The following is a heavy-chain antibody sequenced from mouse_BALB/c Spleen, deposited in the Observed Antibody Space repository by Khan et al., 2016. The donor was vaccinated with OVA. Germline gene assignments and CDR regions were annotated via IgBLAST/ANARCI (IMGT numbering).Heavy chain of an antibody. J-gene: IGHJ3*01. Sequence: EVQLVESGGDLVKPGGSLKLSCAASGFIFSSYSMSWVRQTPDKRLEWVATISSGGDYTYYPDSVKGRFTISRDDAKNTLYLQMSSLKSEDTAMYYCASHLTGSFAYWCQGTLVTVSA. CDR3: ASHLTGSFAY. CDR1: GFIFSSYS. D-gene: IGHD4-1*01. CDR2: ISSGGDYT. V-gene: IGHV5-6*01.